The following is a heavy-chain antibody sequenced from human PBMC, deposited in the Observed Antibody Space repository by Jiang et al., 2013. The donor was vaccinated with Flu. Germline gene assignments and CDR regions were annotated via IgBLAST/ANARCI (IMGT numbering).Heavy chain of an antibody. V-gene: IGHV3-30-3*01. CDR1: GFTFSSYA. CDR3: ARRDY. J-gene: IGHJ4*02. Sequence: ASGFTFSSYAMHWVRQAPGKGLEWVAVISYDGSNKYYADSVKGRFTISRDNSKNTLYLQMNSLRAEDTAVYYCARRDYWGQGTLVTVSS. CDR2: ISYDGSNK.